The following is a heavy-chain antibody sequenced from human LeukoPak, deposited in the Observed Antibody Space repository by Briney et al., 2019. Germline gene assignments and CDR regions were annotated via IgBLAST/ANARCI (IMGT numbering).Heavy chain of an antibody. D-gene: IGHD6-19*01. CDR2: IYHSGST. CDR3: TKATQWLAFDY. Sequence: KPSETPAPTLTFPGVALSSLYWGWIRPPPREGPGWIGYIYHSGSTNYNPSLKSRVTISVDTSKNQFSLRLRSVTAADTAVYYCTKATQWLAFDYWGRGTLVTVSS. J-gene: IGHJ4*02. CDR1: GVALSSLY. V-gene: IGHV4-59*01.